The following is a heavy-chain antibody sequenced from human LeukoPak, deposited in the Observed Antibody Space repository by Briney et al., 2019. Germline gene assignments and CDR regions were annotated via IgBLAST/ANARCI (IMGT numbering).Heavy chain of an antibody. V-gene: IGHV4-59*12. J-gene: IGHJ4*02. Sequence: PSETLSLTCTVSGGSISSYYWSWIRQPPGKGLEWIGYIYYSGSTNYRPSLKSRVTISVDTSKNQFSLKLSSVTAADTAVYYCARSYYDFWSGYSRGYFDYWGQGTLVTVSS. CDR3: ARSYYDFWSGYSRGYFDY. CDR2: IYYSGST. D-gene: IGHD3-3*01. CDR1: GGSISSYY.